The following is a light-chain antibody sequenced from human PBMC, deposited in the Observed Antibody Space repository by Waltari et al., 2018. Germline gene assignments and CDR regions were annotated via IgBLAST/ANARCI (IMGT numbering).Light chain of an antibody. CDR3: QQSYSTPYT. V-gene: IGKV1-39*01. CDR1: QSITNY. J-gene: IGKJ2*01. Sequence: DIQITQSPSSLSACLGDRVTITCRASQSITNYLNWYQEQPGKAPKLLIYGASSLQGGVPSRFSGSGSGTDFTLTISSLQPEDFATYYCQQSYSTPYTFDQGTRLEFK. CDR2: GAS.